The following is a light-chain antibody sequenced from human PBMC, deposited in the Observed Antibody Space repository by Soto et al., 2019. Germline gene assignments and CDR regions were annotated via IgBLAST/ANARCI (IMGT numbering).Light chain of an antibody. CDR1: GSDVGAYNY. CDR3: TSFTSSSTLYV. Sequence: QSALTQPASVSGSPGQSITISCTGTGSDVGAYNYVSWYQQHPVKAPKLMIYDVSDRPSGVSNRFSGSKSGNTASLTISGLQAEDEADYYCTSFTSSSTLYVFGAGTKVTVL. V-gene: IGLV2-14*01. CDR2: DVS. J-gene: IGLJ1*01.